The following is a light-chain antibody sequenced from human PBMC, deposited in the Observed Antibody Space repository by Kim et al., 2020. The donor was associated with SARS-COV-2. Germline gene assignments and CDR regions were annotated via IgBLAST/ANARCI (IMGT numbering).Light chain of an antibody. CDR1: PCLLRHSGSNY. Sequence: EPSSLSCGTSPCLLRHSGSNYLNWYLQKPGQSPQLLIHLGSNQASGVPDRISGSGSGSDFTLRISRLKTEDVGIYYCMQTLRTPYSFGQGTKLEI. J-gene: IGKJ2*03. CDR3: MQTLRTPYS. V-gene: IGKV2-28*01. CDR2: LGS.